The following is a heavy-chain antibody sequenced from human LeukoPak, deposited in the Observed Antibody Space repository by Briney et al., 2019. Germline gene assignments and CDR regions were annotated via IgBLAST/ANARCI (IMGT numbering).Heavy chain of an antibody. CDR2: INHSGST. CDR1: GGSFSGYY. D-gene: IGHD6-13*01. Sequence: PSETLSLTCAVYGGSFSGYYWSWIRQPPGKGLEWIGEINHSGSTNCNPSLKSRVTISVDTSKNQFSLKLSSVTAADTAVYYCARGFYSSWIDYWGQGTLVTVSS. CDR3: ARGFYSSWIDY. V-gene: IGHV4-34*01. J-gene: IGHJ4*02.